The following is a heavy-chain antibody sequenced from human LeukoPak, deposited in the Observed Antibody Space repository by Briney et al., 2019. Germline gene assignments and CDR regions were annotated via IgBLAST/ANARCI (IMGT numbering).Heavy chain of an antibody. D-gene: IGHD5-12*01. CDR3: AKVVSTGYDNYFDY. CDR1: GFTFSNYG. Sequence: PGRSLRLSCAASGFTFSNYGMHWVRQAPGKGLEWVALISYDGKNYNYADSVKGRFTISRDNSKNTLYLQMSSLRPEDTAVYYCAKVVSTGYDNYFDYWGQGTLVTVSS. V-gene: IGHV3-30*18. CDR2: ISYDGKNY. J-gene: IGHJ4*02.